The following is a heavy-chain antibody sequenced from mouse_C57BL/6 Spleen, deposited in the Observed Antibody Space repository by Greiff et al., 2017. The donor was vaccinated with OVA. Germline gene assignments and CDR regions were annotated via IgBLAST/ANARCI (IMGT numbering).Heavy chain of an antibody. CDR1: GFTFSDYG. Sequence: EVHLVESGGGLVKPGGSLKLSCAASGFTFSDYGMHWVRQAPEKGLEWVAYISSGSSTIYYADTVKGRFTISRDNAKNTLFLQMTSLRSEDTAMYYCARRAYGSSSLSMDYWGQGTSVTVSS. D-gene: IGHD1-1*01. CDR3: ARRAYGSSSLSMDY. V-gene: IGHV5-17*01. J-gene: IGHJ4*01. CDR2: ISSGSSTI.